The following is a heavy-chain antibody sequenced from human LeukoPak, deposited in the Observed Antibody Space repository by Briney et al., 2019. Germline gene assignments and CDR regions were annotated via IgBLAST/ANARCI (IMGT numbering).Heavy chain of an antibody. CDR3: ARGPKYYYDSSGYYRFDH. D-gene: IGHD3-22*01. J-gene: IGHJ4*02. CDR1: GGPFSGYY. CDR2: INHSGST. V-gene: IGHV4-34*01. Sequence: PSETLSLTCAVYGGPFSGYYWTWIRQPPGKGLEWIGEINHSGSTNNNPSLKSRVTISVDTSKNQFSLQLSSVTAADTAVYYCARGPKYYYDSSGYYRFDHWGQGTLVTVSS.